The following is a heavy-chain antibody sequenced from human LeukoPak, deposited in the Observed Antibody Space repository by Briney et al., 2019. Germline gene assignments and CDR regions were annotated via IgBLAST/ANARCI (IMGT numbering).Heavy chain of an antibody. CDR3: AKDSLVPAAMWIYCSGGRCQQQSPDY. J-gene: IGHJ4*02. Sequence: PGGPLRLPCAASGFTFSSYGMLWVRQAPGKGLEGVAVISYDGSNKYYADSVKGRLTISRDNSKNTLYLQMNSLRAEDTAVYYCAKDSLVPAAMWIYCSGGRCQQQSPDYWGQGTLVTVSS. D-gene: IGHD2-15*01. CDR2: ISYDGSNK. V-gene: IGHV3-30*18. CDR1: GFTFSSYG.